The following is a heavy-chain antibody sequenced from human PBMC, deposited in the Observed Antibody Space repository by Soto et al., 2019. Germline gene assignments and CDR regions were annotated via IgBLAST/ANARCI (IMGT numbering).Heavy chain of an antibody. CDR3: ARAGITIFGVVTAPFDY. Sequence: GSLRLSCAASGFTFSSYSMNWVRQAPGKGLEWVSYISSSSSTIYYADSVKGRFTISRDNAKNSLYLQMNSLRAEDTAVYYCARAGITIFGVVTAPFDYWGQGTLVTVSS. J-gene: IGHJ4*02. D-gene: IGHD3-3*01. CDR1: GFTFSSYS. V-gene: IGHV3-48*01. CDR2: ISSSSSTI.